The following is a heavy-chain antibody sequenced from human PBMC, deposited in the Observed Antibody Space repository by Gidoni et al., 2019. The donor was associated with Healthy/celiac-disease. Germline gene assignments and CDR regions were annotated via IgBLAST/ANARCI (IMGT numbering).Heavy chain of an antibody. CDR1: GFTFSRYW. V-gene: IGHV3-7*01. J-gene: IGHJ6*02. D-gene: IGHD2-2*01. Sequence: EVQLEESGGGLVQPGGSLRLSCAASGFTFSRYWMSWVRQAPGKGLEWVAKIKQDGSEKYYVDSVKGRFTISRDNAKNSLYLQMNSLRAEDTAVYYCARDRPDCSSTSCRHGMDVWGQGTTVTVSS. CDR2: IKQDGSEK. CDR3: ARDRPDCSSTSCRHGMDV.